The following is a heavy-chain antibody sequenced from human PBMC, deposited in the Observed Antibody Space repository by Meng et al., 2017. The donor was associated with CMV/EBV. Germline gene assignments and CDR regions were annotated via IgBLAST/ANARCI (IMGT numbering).Heavy chain of an antibody. CDR1: GFTFSNAW. CDR2: IKSKTDGGTT. Sequence: GESLKISCAASGFTFSNAWMSWVRQAPGKGLEWVGRIKSKTDGGTTDYAAPVKDRFSISRDDSKNTLYLQMNSLKTEDTAVYYCTTESAIFGVVKVNYYYGMDVWGQGTTVTVSS. CDR3: TTESAIFGVVKVNYYYGMDV. D-gene: IGHD3-3*01. J-gene: IGHJ6*02. V-gene: IGHV3-15*01.